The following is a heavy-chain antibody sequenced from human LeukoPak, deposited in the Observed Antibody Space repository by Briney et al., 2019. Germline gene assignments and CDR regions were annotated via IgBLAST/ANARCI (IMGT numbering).Heavy chain of an antibody. J-gene: IGHJ4*02. CDR1: GFTFSSYA. CDR2: ISYDGSNK. Sequence: GGSLRLSSAASGFTFSSYAMHWVRQAPGKGLEWVAVISYDGSNKYYADSVKGRFTISRDNSKNTLYLQMNSLRAEDTAVYYCARDLYDSSGYRFDYWGQGTLVTVSS. D-gene: IGHD3-22*01. CDR3: ARDLYDSSGYRFDY. V-gene: IGHV3-30-3*01.